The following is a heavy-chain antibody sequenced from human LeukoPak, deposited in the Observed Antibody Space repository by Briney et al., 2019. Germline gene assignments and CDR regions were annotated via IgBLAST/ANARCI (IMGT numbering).Heavy chain of an antibody. CDR1: GGSISSSSYY. J-gene: IGHJ6*03. D-gene: IGHD2-8*01. Sequence: SETLSLTCTVSGGSISSSSYYWTWIRQPPGKGLEWIGYIYYSGSTNYNPSLKSRVTISVDTSKNQFSLKLSSVTAADTAVYYCARANLSPTNYYYYYYMDVWGKGTTVTVSS. CDR3: ARANLSPTNYYYYYYMDV. V-gene: IGHV4-61*01. CDR2: IYYSGST.